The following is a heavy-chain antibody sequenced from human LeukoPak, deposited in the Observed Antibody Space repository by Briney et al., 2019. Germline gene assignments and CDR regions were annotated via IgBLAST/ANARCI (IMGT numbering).Heavy chain of an antibody. V-gene: IGHV4-39*07. CDR1: GGSISSSSYY. J-gene: IGHJ3*02. D-gene: IGHD1-26*01. CDR3: AGSPTSYSRAFDI. Sequence: SETLSLTCTVSGGSISSSSYYWGWIRQPPGKGLEWIGSIYYSGSTYYNPSLKSRVTISVDTSKNQFSLKLSSVTAADTAVYYCAGSPTSYSRAFDIWGQGTMVTVSS. CDR2: IYYSGST.